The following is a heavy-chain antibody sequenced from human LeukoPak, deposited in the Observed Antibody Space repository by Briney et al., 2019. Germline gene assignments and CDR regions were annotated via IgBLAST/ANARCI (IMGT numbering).Heavy chain of an antibody. Sequence: GASVKVSCKASGYTFTSYGISWVRQAPGQGLEWMGWVSAYNGNTNYAQKLQGRVTMTTDTSTSTAYMELRSLRSDDTAVYYCARQPPYYYDSSGYPDYWGQGTLVTVSS. CDR2: VSAYNGNT. J-gene: IGHJ4*02. D-gene: IGHD3-22*01. CDR3: ARQPPYYYDSSGYPDY. V-gene: IGHV1-18*01. CDR1: GYTFTSYG.